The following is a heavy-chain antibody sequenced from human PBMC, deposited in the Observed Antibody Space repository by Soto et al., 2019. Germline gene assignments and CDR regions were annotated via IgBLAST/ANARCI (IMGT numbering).Heavy chain of an antibody. J-gene: IGHJ4*02. CDR1: GGTFNNYA. CDR2: IIRIFVTP. Sequence: QVQLVQSGAEVKKPGSSVKVSCKASGGTFNNYAFSWVRQAPGQGLEWVGGIIRIFVTPSYAHKFQGRVTIIADESTSTVYMELSSLTSEDTAVYYCARGVREMATISTFDYWGQGTQVTVSS. V-gene: IGHV1-69*01. CDR3: ARGVREMATISTFDY. D-gene: IGHD1-26*01.